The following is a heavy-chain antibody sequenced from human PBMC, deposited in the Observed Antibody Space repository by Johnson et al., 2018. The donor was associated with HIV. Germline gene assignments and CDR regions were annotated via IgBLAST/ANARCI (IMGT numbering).Heavy chain of an antibody. CDR1: GFTVTTKY. CDR3: AKEASGWYHAGDAFDI. D-gene: IGHD6-19*01. CDR2: IYSGGST. J-gene: IGHJ3*02. Sequence: VQLVESGGGLIQPGGSLRLSCAASGFTVTTKYMSWVRQAPGKGLEWVSVIYSGGSTYYADSVKGRFTISRDNSKNTLYLQMNSLRAEDTAIYYCAKEASGWYHAGDAFDIWGQGTMVTVSS. V-gene: IGHV3-66*01.